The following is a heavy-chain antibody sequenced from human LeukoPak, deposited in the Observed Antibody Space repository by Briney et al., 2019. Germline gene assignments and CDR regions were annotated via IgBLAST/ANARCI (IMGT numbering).Heavy chain of an antibody. CDR2: IKQDGSEK. CDR1: GFTFSSYW. D-gene: IGHD6-13*01. Sequence: GGSLRLSCAASGFTFSSYWMSWVRQAPGKGLEWVANIKQDGSEKYYVDSVKGRFTISRDNAKNSLYLQMNSLRAEDTAVYYCARARIAAAEYYFDYWGQGTLVTVSS. V-gene: IGHV3-7*04. J-gene: IGHJ4*02. CDR3: ARARIAAAEYYFDY.